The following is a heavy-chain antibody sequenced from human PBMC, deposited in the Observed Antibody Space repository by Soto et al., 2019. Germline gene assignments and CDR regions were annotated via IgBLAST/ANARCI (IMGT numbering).Heavy chain of an antibody. D-gene: IGHD3-22*01. J-gene: IGHJ4*02. CDR1: GYGITNVH. CDR2: IDPSGGIT. Sequence: SSLKVAWKPAGYGITNVHVRWGILTPGQGLERMGMIDPSGGITRDAQRLQGRITMTRDASTSTVYMELRSLTSEDTAVYYCVRDVLGDDNYETIGYYSAHWGQGSLVTVTS. V-gene: IGHV1-46*01. CDR3: VRDVLGDDNYETIGYYSAH.